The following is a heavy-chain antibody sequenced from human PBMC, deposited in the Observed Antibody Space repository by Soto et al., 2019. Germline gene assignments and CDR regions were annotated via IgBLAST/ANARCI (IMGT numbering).Heavy chain of an antibody. CDR1: VFSLTTSGVG. CDR3: AHRTTTVTWWFDP. Sequence: QITLKESGPTVVKPTQNLTMTCTFPVFSLTTSGVGVGWIRQPQGEALEWLALIYWDDDKRYSPSLKSRLTITKDISKNQVVLTMTHIDPADTATYFFAHRTTTVTWWFDPWGQVTLVTVSS. V-gene: IGHV2-5*02. CDR2: IYWDDDK. J-gene: IGHJ5*02. D-gene: IGHD4-17*01.